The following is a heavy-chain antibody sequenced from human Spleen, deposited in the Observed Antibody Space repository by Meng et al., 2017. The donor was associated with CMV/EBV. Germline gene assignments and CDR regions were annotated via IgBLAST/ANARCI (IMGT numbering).Heavy chain of an antibody. CDR1: GFAFSTYW. J-gene: IGHJ5*02. Sequence: LRLSCAGSGFAFSTYWMHWVRQAPGKGLVWVSHISGDGISTTYADSVKGRFTISRDNAKNTLYLQMNSLRAEDTAVYYCARVYTRFDPWGQGTLVTVSS. D-gene: IGHD2-2*02. CDR2: ISGDGIST. V-gene: IGHV3-74*01. CDR3: ARVYTRFDP.